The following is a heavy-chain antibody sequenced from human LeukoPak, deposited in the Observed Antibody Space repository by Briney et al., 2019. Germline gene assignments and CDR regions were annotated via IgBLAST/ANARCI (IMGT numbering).Heavy chain of an antibody. CDR1: GFTFSGSA. CDR2: IRSKADNYAT. CDR3: ARGPSGYHNT. Sequence: PGGSLRLSCAASGFTFSGSAMHWVRQASGKGLEWVGRIRSKADNYATAYAASVKGRFTISRDNSKNTLYLQMNSLRAEDTAVYYCARGPSGYHNTGGQGTLVTVSS. J-gene: IGHJ4*02. D-gene: IGHD5-12*01. V-gene: IGHV3-73*01.